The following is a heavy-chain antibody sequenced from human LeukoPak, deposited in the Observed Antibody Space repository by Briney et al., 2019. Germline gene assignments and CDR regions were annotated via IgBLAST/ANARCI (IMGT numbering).Heavy chain of an antibody. V-gene: IGHV4-4*07. CDR2: FYTSGTT. CDR1: GGSISSYS. D-gene: IGHD4-23*01. Sequence: PSETLSLTCSVSGGSISSYSWNWIRQPAGKGLEWIGRFYTSGTTNYNPSLKSRVTMSIDTSKNQVSLKMRSVTAADTAVYYCARDTGTVVDYWGQGTLVTVSS. CDR3: ARDTGTVVDY. J-gene: IGHJ4*02.